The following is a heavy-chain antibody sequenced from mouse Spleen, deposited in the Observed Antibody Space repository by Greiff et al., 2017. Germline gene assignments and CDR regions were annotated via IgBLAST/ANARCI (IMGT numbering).Heavy chain of an antibody. V-gene: IGHV5-9*01. D-gene: IGHD1-1*01. CDR2: ISSGGGNT. J-gene: IGHJ4*01. CDR1: GFTFSSYA. Sequence: EVMLVESGGGLVKLGGSLKLSCAASGFTFSSYAMSWVRQTPEKRLEWVATISSGGGNTYYPDSVKGRFTISRDNAKNTLYLQMSSLKSEDTAMYYCARQDGSSYGAMDYWGQGTSVTVSS. CDR3: ARQDGSSYGAMDY.